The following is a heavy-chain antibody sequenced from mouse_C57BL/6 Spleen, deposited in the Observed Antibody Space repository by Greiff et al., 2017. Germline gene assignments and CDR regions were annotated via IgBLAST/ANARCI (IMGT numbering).Heavy chain of an antibody. CDR1: GYTFTDYN. CDR2: INPNNGGT. J-gene: IGHJ1*03. Sequence: EVQLQQSGPELVKPGASVKIPCKASGYTFTDYNMDWVKQSHGKSLEWIGDINPNNGGTIYNQKFKGKATLTVDKSSSTAYMELRSLTSEDTAVYYCARASNYPLYFDVWGTGTTVTVSS. V-gene: IGHV1-18*01. CDR3: ARASNYPLYFDV. D-gene: IGHD2-5*01.